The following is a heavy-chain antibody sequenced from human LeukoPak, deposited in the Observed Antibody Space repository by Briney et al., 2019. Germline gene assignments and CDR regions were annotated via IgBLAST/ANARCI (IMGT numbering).Heavy chain of an antibody. J-gene: IGHJ4*02. V-gene: IGHV1-2*02. CDR1: GYTFTGYY. D-gene: IGHD3-16*01. CDR2: INPNSGAT. CDR3: VRDLMTTQTWDFDY. Sequence: ASVKLSCKGSGYTFTGYYMHWVRQAPGQGLKWMAWINPNSGATNYAQRFQGRVTVTRDTSISTAYMEPSSLESDDTAMYYCVRDLMTTQTWDFDYWGQGTLVSVSS.